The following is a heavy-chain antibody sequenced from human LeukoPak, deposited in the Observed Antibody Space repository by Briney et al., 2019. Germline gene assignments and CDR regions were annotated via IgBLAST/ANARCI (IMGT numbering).Heavy chain of an antibody. D-gene: IGHD7-27*01. J-gene: IGHJ4*02. V-gene: IGHV3-33*01. CDR3: ARDSTGELDY. Sequence: GGSLRLSCAASGFTFGDTWMNWVRQVPGKGLEWVAVMYYDGRNKYYADSVKGRFTISRDNSKNTLYLQMNSLRAEDTAVYYCARDSTGELDYWGQGTLVTVSS. CDR1: GFTFGDTW. CDR2: MYYDGRNK.